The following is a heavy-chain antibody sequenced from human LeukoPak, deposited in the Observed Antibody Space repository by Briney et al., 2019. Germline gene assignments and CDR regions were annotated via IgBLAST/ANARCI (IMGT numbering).Heavy chain of an antibody. V-gene: IGHV4-59*08. J-gene: IGHJ4*02. CDR1: GGSISSYY. Sequence: PSETLSLTCTVSGGSISSYYWSWIRQPPGKGLEWIGYIHYSGTTNYNPSLESRVAISVDTSNNQFSLKLSSVTAADTAVYYCARIDRAVAGTIDYWGQGTLVTVSS. CDR2: IHYSGTT. D-gene: IGHD6-19*01. CDR3: ARIDRAVAGTIDY.